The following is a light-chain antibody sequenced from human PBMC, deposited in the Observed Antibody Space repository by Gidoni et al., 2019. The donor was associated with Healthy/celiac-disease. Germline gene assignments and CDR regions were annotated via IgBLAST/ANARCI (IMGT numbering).Light chain of an antibody. Sequence: DIQLTQSPSFLSASVGDRVTITCRASQGISSYLAWYQQKPGKAPKLLIYAASTLQSGVPQRFSGRGSGTEFTITISSLQPEDVATYYWQQRNSYPLTFXGXTKVEIK. CDR1: QGISSY. V-gene: IGKV1-9*01. J-gene: IGKJ4*01. CDR3: QQRNSYPLT. CDR2: AAS.